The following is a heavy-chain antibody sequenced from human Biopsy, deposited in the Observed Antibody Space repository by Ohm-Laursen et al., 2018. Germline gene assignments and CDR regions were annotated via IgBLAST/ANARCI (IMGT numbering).Heavy chain of an antibody. CDR2: INQDGSVK. V-gene: IGHV3-7*03. D-gene: IGHD6-19*01. Sequence: GSLRLSCAASGFTFSSYYMSWVRLAPGKGLEWVANINQDGSVKNYVDSVKGRFTISRDNAKNSLYLQMHSLRAEDTAFYYCAKASGYSSGWPIDYWGQGNLVTVSS. CDR1: GFTFSSYY. CDR3: AKASGYSSGWPIDY. J-gene: IGHJ4*02.